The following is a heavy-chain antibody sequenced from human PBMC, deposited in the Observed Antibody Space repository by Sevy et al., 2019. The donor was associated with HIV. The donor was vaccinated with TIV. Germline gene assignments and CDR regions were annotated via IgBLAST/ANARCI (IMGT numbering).Heavy chain of an antibody. V-gene: IGHV3-74*01. CDR1: GFTFSSHW. Sequence: GGSLRLSYAVSGFTFSSHWMFWVRQAPGKGLVWVSHINSHGTITNYADSVKGRFAISRDNTKNTIYLQMNSLRAEDTAVYYCARGQLLQFLEWPSYGLDVWGQWTSVTVSS. CDR2: INSHGTIT. D-gene: IGHD3-3*01. CDR3: ARGQLLQFLEWPSYGLDV. J-gene: IGHJ6*02.